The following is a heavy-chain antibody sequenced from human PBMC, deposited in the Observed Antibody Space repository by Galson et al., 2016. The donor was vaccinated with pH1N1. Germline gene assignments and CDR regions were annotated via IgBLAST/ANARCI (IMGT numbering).Heavy chain of an antibody. Sequence: QSGAEVKKPGESLKISCKASGYRFTSYWIAWVRQVPGKGLEWVGIVNPGGSTIRYSPPFQGQVTISSDKSINTAYLQWISLKASDTATYYCARQYDFGAYRGDAFDIWGQGTMVIVSS. CDR1: GYRFTSYW. D-gene: IGHD4-17*01. V-gene: IGHV5-51*03. CDR2: VNPGGSTI. CDR3: ARQYDFGAYRGDAFDI. J-gene: IGHJ3*02.